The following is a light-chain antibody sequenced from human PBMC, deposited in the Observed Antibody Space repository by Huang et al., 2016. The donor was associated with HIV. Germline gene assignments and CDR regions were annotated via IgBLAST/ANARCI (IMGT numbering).Light chain of an antibody. CDR3: QQYDNWPLT. CDR2: GPS. J-gene: IGKJ5*01. CDR1: HSVSSN. V-gene: IGKV3-15*01. Sequence: ERVMTQSPATLSVAPGERVTLSCRASHSVSSNLAWYQQKPGQAPRLLIHGPSTRATGIPARFSVSGSGTEFTLAISSLQSEDSGVYFCQQYDNWPLTFGQGTRLEIK.